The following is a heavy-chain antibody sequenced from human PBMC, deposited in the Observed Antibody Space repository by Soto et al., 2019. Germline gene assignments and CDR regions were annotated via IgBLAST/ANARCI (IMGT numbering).Heavy chain of an antibody. CDR1: GFTVSSNY. V-gene: IGHV3-23*01. J-gene: IGHJ6*03. D-gene: IGHD3-10*01. Sequence: PGGSLRLSCAASGFTVSSNYMSWVRQAPGKGLEWVSAISGSGGSTYYADSVKGRFTISRDNSKNTLYLQMNSLRAEDTAVYYCANAQREKLLWFGESPDYYYMDVWGKGTTVTVSS. CDR2: ISGSGGST. CDR3: ANAQREKLLWFGESPDYYYMDV.